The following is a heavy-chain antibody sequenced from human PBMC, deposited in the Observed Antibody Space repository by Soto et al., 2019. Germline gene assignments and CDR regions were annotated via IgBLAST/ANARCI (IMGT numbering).Heavy chain of an antibody. CDR2: ISGSGGST. CDR1: GFTFSRYA. V-gene: IGHV3-23*01. J-gene: IGHJ3*02. CDR3: AKSVLHYDYIWGTPPAFAX. Sequence: GGSLRLSCAASGFTFSRYAMSWVRQAPGKGLEWGSAISGSGGSTYYADSVKGRFTISRDNSKNTLYLQMNSLRAEDTAVYYCAKSVLHYDYIWGTPPAFAXWGKGTMVTGSS. D-gene: IGHD3-16*01.